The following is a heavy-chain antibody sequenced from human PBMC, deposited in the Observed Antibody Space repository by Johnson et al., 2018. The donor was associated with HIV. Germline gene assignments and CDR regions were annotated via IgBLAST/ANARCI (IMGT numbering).Heavy chain of an antibody. Sequence: QVRLVESGGGVVQPGRSLRLSCEASGFTFGDSAIHWVRQAPGKGLEWVAVLSYDGSNEYYADSVKGRFTISRDNSKNTLYLQMNSLRAEDTAVYYCARFDEGWTAFDIWGQGTMVTVSS. J-gene: IGHJ3*02. V-gene: IGHV3-30-3*01. CDR2: LSYDGSNE. CDR1: GFTFGDSA. CDR3: ARFDEGWTAFDI. D-gene: IGHD2-15*01.